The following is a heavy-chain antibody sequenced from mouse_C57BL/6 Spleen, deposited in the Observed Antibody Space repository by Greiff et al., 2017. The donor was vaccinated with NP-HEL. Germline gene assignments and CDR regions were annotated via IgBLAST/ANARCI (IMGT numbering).Heavy chain of an antibody. D-gene: IGHD1-1*01. CDR3: ARGTPYYYGRSYEDY. Sequence: VQLQQPGAELVMPGASVKLSCKASGYTFTSYWMHWVKQRPGQGLEWIGEIDPSDSYTNYNQKFKGKSTLTVDKSSSTAYIQLSSLTSEDSAVYYCARGTPYYYGRSYEDYGGKGTTLTVSS. J-gene: IGHJ2*01. CDR2: IDPSDSYT. CDR1: GYTFTSYW. V-gene: IGHV1-69*01.